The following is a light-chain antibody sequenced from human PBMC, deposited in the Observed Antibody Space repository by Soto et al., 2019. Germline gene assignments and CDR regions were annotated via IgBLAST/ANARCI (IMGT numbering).Light chain of an antibody. CDR2: GSS. CDR1: QTISSY. CDR3: QQTYSTPPVT. J-gene: IGKJ2*01. Sequence: DIQMTQSPSSLSASVGDRVSITCRASQTISSYLNWYHQKPGKAPKLLIYGSSSLQSGVPSRFSGSGSGTDFTLTISSLQPEDFATYYCQQTYSTPPVTFGQGTKLEIK. V-gene: IGKV1-39*01.